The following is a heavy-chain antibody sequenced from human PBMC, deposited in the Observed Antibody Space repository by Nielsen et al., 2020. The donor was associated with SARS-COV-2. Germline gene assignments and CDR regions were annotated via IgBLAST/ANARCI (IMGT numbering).Heavy chain of an antibody. V-gene: IGHV4-34*01. CDR2: INQSGST. CDR3: ARGQHYYDGSGYYVDY. J-gene: IGHJ4*02. Sequence: SETLSLTCAVYGGSFSGYSWTWIRQPPGKGLEWIGEINQSGSTNYNPSLKSRVTMSVDTSKNQFSLKLSSVTAADTAVYYCARGQHYYDGSGYYVDYWGQGTLVTVSS. D-gene: IGHD3-22*01. CDR1: GGSFSGYS.